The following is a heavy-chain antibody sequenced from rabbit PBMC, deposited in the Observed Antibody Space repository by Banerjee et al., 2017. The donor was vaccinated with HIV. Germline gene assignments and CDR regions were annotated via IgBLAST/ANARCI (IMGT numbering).Heavy chain of an antibody. CDR3: TRDAYIGGWGWDYSFNF. V-gene: IGHV1S45*01. CDR1: GFDLSSYYY. CDR2: IYTGSSGIT. Sequence: QEQLVESGGGLVQPEGSLTLTCTASGFDLSSYYYMCWVRQAPGKGLEWIACIYTGSSGITYYATWVNGRFTISKTSSTTVTLQMTSLTAADTATYFCTRDAYIGGWGWDYSFNFWGPGTLVT. J-gene: IGHJ4*01. D-gene: IGHD4-1*01.